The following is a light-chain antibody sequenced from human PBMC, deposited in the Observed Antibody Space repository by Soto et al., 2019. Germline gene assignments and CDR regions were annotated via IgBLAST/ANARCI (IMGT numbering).Light chain of an antibody. J-gene: IGKJ1*01. Sequence: DIQMTQSPSTLSGSVVHRVTITCRASQSISSWLAWYQQKAGRAPKILISDASSLESGVPSRFSGSGSGTEFTLTISSLQPDDFATYYCLQYNTYSKTFGRGTKVDI. V-gene: IGKV1-5*01. CDR2: DAS. CDR3: LQYNTYSKT. CDR1: QSISSW.